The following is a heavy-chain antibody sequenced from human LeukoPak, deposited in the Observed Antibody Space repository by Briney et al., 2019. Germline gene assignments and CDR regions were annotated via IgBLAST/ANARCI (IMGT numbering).Heavy chain of an antibody. V-gene: IGHV3-21*01. Sequence: GGSLRLSCAASGFTFSSYTMNWVRQAPGKGLEWVSSIAGSSGYISYADSVKGRFTISRDNAKKSLYLQMNSLRDEDTAVYYCARIVYDSSGYIDYWGQGALVTVSS. D-gene: IGHD3-22*01. CDR1: GFTFSSYT. J-gene: IGHJ4*02. CDR2: IAGSSGYI. CDR3: ARIVYDSSGYIDY.